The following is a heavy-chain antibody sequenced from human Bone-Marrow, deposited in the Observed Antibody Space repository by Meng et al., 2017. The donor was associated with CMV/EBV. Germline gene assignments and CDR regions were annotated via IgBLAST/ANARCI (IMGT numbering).Heavy chain of an antibody. J-gene: IGHJ3*02. D-gene: IGHD5-12*01. Sequence: SETLSLTCAVYGGSFSGYYWSWIRQPPGKGLECIGRIFYSGSTYYNPSLKSRVTIFVDTSKNQFSLKLSSVTAADTGVYYCARHEGYDDAFDIWGQGTMVTVSS. V-gene: IGHV4-34*12. CDR1: GGSFSGYY. CDR2: IFYSGST. CDR3: ARHEGYDDAFDI.